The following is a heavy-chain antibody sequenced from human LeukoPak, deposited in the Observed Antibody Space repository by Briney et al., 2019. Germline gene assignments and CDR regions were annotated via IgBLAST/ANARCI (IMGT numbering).Heavy chain of an antibody. V-gene: IGHV3-49*04. J-gene: IGHJ4*02. Sequence: PGGSLRLSCTASGFTFGDYAVSWVRQAPGKGLEWVGFIRSKAYGGTIEYAASVKGRFTISRDDSKNIAYLQLNSLKTEDTAVYYCTRDHNSDYDLFDYWGQGTLDTVSS. D-gene: IGHD5-12*01. CDR3: TRDHNSDYDLFDY. CDR2: IRSKAYGGTI. CDR1: GFTFGDYA.